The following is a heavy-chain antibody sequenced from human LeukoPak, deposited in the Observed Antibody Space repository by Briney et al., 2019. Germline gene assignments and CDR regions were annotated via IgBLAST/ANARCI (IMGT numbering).Heavy chain of an antibody. V-gene: IGHV3-48*03. CDR3: ARDVGFKYGILTGYLDY. D-gene: IGHD3-9*01. CDR1: GFTFSSYE. CDR2: ISSSGSTI. J-gene: IGHJ4*02. Sequence: GGSLRLSCAASGFTFSSYEMNWVRQAPGKGLEWVSYISSSGSTIYYADSVKGRFTISRDNAKNSLYLQMNSLRAEDTAVYYCARDVGFKYGILTGYLDYWGQGTLVTVSS.